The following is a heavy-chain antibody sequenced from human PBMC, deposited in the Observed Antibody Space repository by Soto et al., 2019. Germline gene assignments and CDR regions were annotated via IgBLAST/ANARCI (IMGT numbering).Heavy chain of an antibody. D-gene: IGHD3-22*01. J-gene: IGHJ1*01. V-gene: IGHV3-53*01. CDR3: ARDRVESGYPEYFQH. CDR1: GFTVSSNY. CDR2: IYSGGST. Sequence: EVQLVESGGGLIQPGGPLRLSCAASGFTVSSNYMSWVLQAPGKGLEWVSVIYSGGSTYYADSVKGRFTISRDNSKNTLYLQMNSLRAEDTAVYYCARDRVESGYPEYFQHWGQGTLVTVSS.